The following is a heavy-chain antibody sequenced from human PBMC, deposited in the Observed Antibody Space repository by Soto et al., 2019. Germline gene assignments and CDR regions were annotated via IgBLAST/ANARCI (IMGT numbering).Heavy chain of an antibody. CDR2: ISYDGSNK. D-gene: IGHD1-20*01. V-gene: IGHV3-30-3*01. J-gene: IGHJ4*02. Sequence: PGGSLRLSCAASGFTFSSYSIHWVRQAPGKGLEWVAVISYDGSNKYYADSVKGRFTISRDNSKNTLYLQMNSLRAEDTAVYYCAREDNYHWAYYFDYWGQGTLVTVSS. CDR3: AREDNYHWAYYFDY. CDR1: GFTFSSYS.